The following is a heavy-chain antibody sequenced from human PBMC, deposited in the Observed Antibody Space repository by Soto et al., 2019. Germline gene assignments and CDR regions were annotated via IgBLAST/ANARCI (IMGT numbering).Heavy chain of an antibody. D-gene: IGHD6-19*01. CDR3: AHTTGSRGWAIMDY. V-gene: IGHV2-5*01. CDR1: GFSLSTIGVG. CDR2: IFWNDDK. Sequence: QITLKESGPTQVKPTQTLTLTCTVSGFSLSTIGVGVGWIRQPPGKALEWLALIFWNDDKRYSPSLRTRLTITNDTAKNQVVLTMTNMDPVDTATYYCAHTTGSRGWAIMDYLGQGTLVTFSS. J-gene: IGHJ4*02.